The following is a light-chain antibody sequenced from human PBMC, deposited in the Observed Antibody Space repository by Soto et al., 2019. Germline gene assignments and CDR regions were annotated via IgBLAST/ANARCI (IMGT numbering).Light chain of an antibody. V-gene: IGLV2-14*03. CDR3: SSYTSSSTHV. CDR2: DVN. J-gene: IGLJ1*01. CDR1: SSDVGGYDY. Sequence: SALTRPASVSGAAGQSIAISCTGTSSDVGGYDYVSWYQQLPGKAPKLMIYDVNNRPSGASNRFSGSKSGNTASLTISGLQAEDEADYYCSSYTSSSTHVFGTGTKVTVL.